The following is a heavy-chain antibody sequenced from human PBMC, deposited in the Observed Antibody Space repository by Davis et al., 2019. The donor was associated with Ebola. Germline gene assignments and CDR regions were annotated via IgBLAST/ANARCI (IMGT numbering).Heavy chain of an antibody. CDR1: GFTVSSNY. CDR3: AREGIDAFDI. Sequence: GESLKISCAASGFTVSSNYMSWVRQAPGKGLEWVSVIYSGGSTYYADSVKGRFTISRDNSKNTLYLQMNSLRAEDTAVYYCAREGIDAFDIWGQGTMVTVSS. V-gene: IGHV3-66*01. J-gene: IGHJ3*02. CDR2: IYSGGST.